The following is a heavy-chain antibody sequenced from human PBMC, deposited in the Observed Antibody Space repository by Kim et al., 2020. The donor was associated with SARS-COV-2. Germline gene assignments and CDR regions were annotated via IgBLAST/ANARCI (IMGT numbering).Heavy chain of an antibody. J-gene: IGHJ5*02. CDR1: GFTFSSYG. Sequence: GGSLRLSCAASGFTFSSYGMHWVRQAPGKGLEWVAVISYDGSNKYYADSVKGRFTISRDNSKNTLYLQMNSLRAEDTAVYYCAKDPHQWDFWSGYQNWFDPWGQGTLVTVSS. CDR2: ISYDGSNK. V-gene: IGHV3-30*18. CDR3: AKDPHQWDFWSGYQNWFDP. D-gene: IGHD3-3*01.